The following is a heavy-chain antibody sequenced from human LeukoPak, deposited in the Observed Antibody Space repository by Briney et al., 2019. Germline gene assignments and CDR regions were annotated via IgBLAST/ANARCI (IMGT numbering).Heavy chain of an antibody. J-gene: IGHJ4*02. CDR3: ASVGGGSPY. D-gene: IGHD3-16*01. CDR1: GYSISSGHF. V-gene: IGHV4-38-2*02. CDR2: IYGSGTT. Sequence: SETLSLTCTVSGYSISSGHFWSWLRQPPGKRLEWIGSIYGSGTTYYDPPLRSRVSISADTSKNHFSLELSSVTAADTAVYYWASVGGGSPYWGQGTLVTVSS.